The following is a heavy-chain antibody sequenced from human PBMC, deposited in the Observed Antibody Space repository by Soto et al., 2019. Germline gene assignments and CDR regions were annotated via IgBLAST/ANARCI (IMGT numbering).Heavy chain of an antibody. D-gene: IGHD3-9*01. CDR2: IYYSGST. Sequence: PSETLSLTCTVSGGSISSGDYYWSWIRQPPGKGQEWIGYIYYSGSTYYNPSLKSRVTISVDTSKNQFSLKLSSVTAADTAVYYCARDILTGLKPNAHYYYYYGMDVWGQGTTVTVSS. CDR3: ARDILTGLKPNAHYYYYYGMDV. CDR1: GGSISSGDYY. J-gene: IGHJ6*02. V-gene: IGHV4-30-4*01.